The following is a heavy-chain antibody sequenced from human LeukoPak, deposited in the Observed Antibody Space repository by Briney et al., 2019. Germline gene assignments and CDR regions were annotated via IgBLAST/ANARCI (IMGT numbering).Heavy chain of an antibody. Sequence: GGSLRLSCAASGFTFSSYWMSWVRQAPGRGLESVANIKQDGSEKYYVDSVKGRFTISRDNAKNSLYLQMNSLTAEDTAVYYCARGLYNRNYWGQGTLVTVSS. V-gene: IGHV3-7*01. CDR1: GFTFSSYW. J-gene: IGHJ4*02. CDR2: IKQDGSEK. CDR3: ARGLYNRNY. D-gene: IGHD1-14*01.